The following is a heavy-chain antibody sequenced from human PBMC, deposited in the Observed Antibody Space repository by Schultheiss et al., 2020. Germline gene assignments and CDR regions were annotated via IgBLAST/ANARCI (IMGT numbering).Heavy chain of an antibody. V-gene: IGHV4-59*01. D-gene: IGHD1-26*01. CDR3: ARVGVGATDY. Sequence: SQTLSLTCTVSGGSISSYYWGWIRQPPGKGLEWIASIYYSGSTNYNPSLKSRVTISVDTSKNQFSLKLSSVTAADTAVYYCARVGVGATDYWGQGTLVTVSS. CDR2: IYYSGST. J-gene: IGHJ4*02. CDR1: GGSISSYY.